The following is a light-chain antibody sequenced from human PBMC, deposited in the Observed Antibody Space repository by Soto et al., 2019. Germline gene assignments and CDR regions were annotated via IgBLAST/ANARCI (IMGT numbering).Light chain of an antibody. V-gene: IGLV1-44*01. CDR1: SSNIGSDS. Sequence: QSVLTQPPSASGTPGQRVTISCSGSSSNIGSDSVNWFQHLPGTTPKLLIYGNNQRPSGVPDRFSGSKSGTSASLVISGLQFEDEADYYCAAWDGSLNAYVFGTGTKVTVL. CDR3: AAWDGSLNAYV. J-gene: IGLJ1*01. CDR2: GNN.